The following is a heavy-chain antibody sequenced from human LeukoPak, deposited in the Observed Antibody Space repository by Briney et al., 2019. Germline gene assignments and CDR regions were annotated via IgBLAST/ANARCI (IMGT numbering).Heavy chain of an antibody. CDR3: ARGPPPGATAYAVIDS. V-gene: IGHV4-34*01. CDR1: GESCSDSY. J-gene: IGHJ5*01. Sequence: SETLSLTCAVYGESCSDSYWSWIRQSPGKGLEWIGEISHSGSANYNPSLKSRVTMSIDTSKNQFSLKLTSLTAADTAIYYCARGPPPGATAYAVIDSWGQGTQVIVSS. CDR2: ISHSGSA. D-gene: IGHD2-2*01.